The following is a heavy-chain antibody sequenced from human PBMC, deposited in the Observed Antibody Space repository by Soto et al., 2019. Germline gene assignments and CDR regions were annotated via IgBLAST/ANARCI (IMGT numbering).Heavy chain of an antibody. Sequence: SVKVSCKASGGTFSSYAISWVRQAPGQGLEWMGGIIPIFGTANYAQKFQGRVTITADKSTSTAYMELSSLRSEDTAVYYCARDLEYGGKIDYYYYGMDVWGKGTTVTVSS. J-gene: IGHJ6*04. V-gene: IGHV1-69*06. CDR2: IIPIFGTA. CDR3: ARDLEYGGKIDYYYYGMDV. CDR1: GGTFSSYA. D-gene: IGHD2-15*01.